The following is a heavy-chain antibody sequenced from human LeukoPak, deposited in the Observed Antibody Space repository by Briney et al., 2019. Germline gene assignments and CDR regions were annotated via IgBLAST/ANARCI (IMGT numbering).Heavy chain of an antibody. CDR3: ARDNVVSYFDY. CDR1: GGTFISYA. V-gene: IGHV1-69*04. Sequence: ASVKVSCKASGGTFISYAISWVRQAPGQGLEWMGRIIPILGIANYAQKFQGRVTITADKSTSTAYMELSCLRSEDTAVYYCARDNVVSYFDYWGQGTLVTVSS. D-gene: IGHD3-22*01. CDR2: IIPILGIA. J-gene: IGHJ4*02.